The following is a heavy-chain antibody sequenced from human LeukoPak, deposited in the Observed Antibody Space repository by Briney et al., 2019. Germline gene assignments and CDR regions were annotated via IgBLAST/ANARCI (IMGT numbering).Heavy chain of an antibody. CDR3: ARERGYSYGYPDY. D-gene: IGHD5-18*01. Sequence: SVKVSCKASGGTFSSYAISWVRQAPGQGLEWMGRIIPIFGTANYAQKFQGRVTITTDKPTSTAYMELSSLRSEDTAVYYCARERGYSYGYPDYWGQGTLVTVSS. CDR2: IIPIFGTA. CDR1: GGTFSSYA. J-gene: IGHJ4*02. V-gene: IGHV1-69*05.